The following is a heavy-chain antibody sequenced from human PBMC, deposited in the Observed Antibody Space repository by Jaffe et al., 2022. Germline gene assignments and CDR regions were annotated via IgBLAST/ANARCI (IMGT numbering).Heavy chain of an antibody. J-gene: IGHJ4*02. V-gene: IGHV4-61*02. CDR2: IYTSGST. D-gene: IGHD3-9*01. CDR1: GGSISSGSYY. Sequence: QVQLQESGPGLVKPSQTLSLTCTVSGGSISSGSYYWSWIRQPAGKGLEWIGRIYTSGSTNYNPSLKSRVTISVDTSKNQFSLKLSSVTAADTAVYYCAREDVLRYFDWLLSGVSYFDYWGQGTLVTVSS. CDR3: AREDVLRYFDWLLSGVSYFDY.